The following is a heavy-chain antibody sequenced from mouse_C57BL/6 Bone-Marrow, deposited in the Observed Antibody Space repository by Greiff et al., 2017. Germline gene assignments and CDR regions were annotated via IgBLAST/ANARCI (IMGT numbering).Heavy chain of an antibody. J-gene: IGHJ1*03. Sequence: VKLVESGPGLVQPSQSLSITCTVSGFSLTSYGVHWVRQPPGKGLEWLGVIWSGGSTDYNAAFISRLSISKDNSKSQVFFKMNSLQADDTAIYYCAKRGGSYWYFDVWGTGTTVTVSS. V-gene: IGHV2-4*01. CDR1: GFSLTSYG. CDR3: AKRGGSYWYFDV. CDR2: IWSGGST.